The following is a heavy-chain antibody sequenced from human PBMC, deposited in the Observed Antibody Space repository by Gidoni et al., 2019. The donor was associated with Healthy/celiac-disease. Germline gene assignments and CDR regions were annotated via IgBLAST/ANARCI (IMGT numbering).Heavy chain of an antibody. CDR1: GFTFSSYD. V-gene: IGHV3-13*01. CDR2: IGTAGDT. J-gene: IGHJ6*03. D-gene: IGHD4-4*01. CDR3: ARANPVARSNYVWRYYYYYMDV. Sequence: EVQLVESGGGLVQPGGSLRLSCAASGFTFSSYDMTWVRQATGKGLEGVSAIGTAGDTYYPGSLKGRFTISRENAKNSLYLQMNSLRAGDTAVYYCARANPVARSNYVWRYYYYYMDVWGKGTTVTVSS.